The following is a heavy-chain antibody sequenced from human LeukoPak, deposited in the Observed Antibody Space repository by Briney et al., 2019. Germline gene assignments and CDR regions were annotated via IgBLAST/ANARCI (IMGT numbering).Heavy chain of an antibody. CDR1: GGSISSGSYY. CDR2: IYTSGST. D-gene: IGHD3-22*01. CDR3: ARGYYDSSGSHNWFDR. J-gene: IGHJ5*02. V-gene: IGHV4-61*02. Sequence: PSQTLSLTCTVSGGSISSGSYYWSWIRQPAGKGLEWIGRIYTSGSTNYNPSLKSRVTISVDTSKNQFSLKLSSVTAADTAVYYCARGYYDSSGSHNWFDRWGEGTVVTVSS.